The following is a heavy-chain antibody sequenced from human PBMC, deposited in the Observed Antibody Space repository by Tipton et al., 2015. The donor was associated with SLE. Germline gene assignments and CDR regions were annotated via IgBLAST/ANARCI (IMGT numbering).Heavy chain of an antibody. Sequence: SLRLSCAASGFTFSSYWMSWVRQAPGKGLEWVANIKQDGSEEYYVDSVKGRFTISRDNAKNSVYLQMNSLRDEDTAGYYCARDYSSYFPAYFDYWGQGAVVAVSS. CDR2: IKQDGSEE. V-gene: IGHV3-7*01. CDR3: ARDYSSYFPAYFDY. J-gene: IGHJ4*02. CDR1: GFTFSSYW. D-gene: IGHD6-6*01.